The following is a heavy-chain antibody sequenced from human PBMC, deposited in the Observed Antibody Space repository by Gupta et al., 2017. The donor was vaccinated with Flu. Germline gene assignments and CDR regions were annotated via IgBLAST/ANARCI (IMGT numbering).Heavy chain of an antibody. D-gene: IGHD2-2*01. V-gene: IGHV3-30*18. CDR1: GFTFSRYG. Sequence: QRQLVESGGGVVKVGTSLRLSCAASGFTFSRYGMNWVRQAPGKGLEWVADIASDGSHKDYADSVRGRFTISRDNSKNTLSLEMDSLRVEDTAVYYCAKDGPWTASCPYYCYYMDVWGKGTTVTVSS. CDR3: AKDGPWTASCPYYCYYMDV. J-gene: IGHJ6*03. CDR2: IASDGSHK.